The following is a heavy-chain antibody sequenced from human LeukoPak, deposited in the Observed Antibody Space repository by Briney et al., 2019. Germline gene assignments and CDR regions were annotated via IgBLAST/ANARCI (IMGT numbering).Heavy chain of an antibody. CDR1: GFSLSTSGVG. V-gene: IGHV2-5*02. J-gene: IGHJ1*01. CDR3: AHRPHYSGSGSYSFQH. Sequence: SGPTLVNPPQTLTLTCTFSGFSLSTSGVGVGWIRQPPEKALQWLAFIVWDDDKRYSPSLKSRLTITKDTSKNQVVLTMTNLDPVDTATYYCAHRPHYSGSGSYSFQHWGQGTLVTVSS. CDR2: IVWDDDK. D-gene: IGHD3-10*01.